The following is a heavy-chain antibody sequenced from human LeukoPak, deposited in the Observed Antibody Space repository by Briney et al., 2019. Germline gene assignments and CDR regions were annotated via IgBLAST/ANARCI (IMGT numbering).Heavy chain of an antibody. Sequence: PGGSLRLSCAASGFAFSTYAMSWVRQAPGQGLEWVSVISGSGGSTDYADSVKGRFTISRDNSKNTLYLQMNSLRAEDSAVYYCAKATSYDFWSGYRQFGYFQHWGPGTLVTVSS. J-gene: IGHJ1*01. V-gene: IGHV3-23*01. D-gene: IGHD3-3*01. CDR3: AKATSYDFWSGYRQFGYFQH. CDR1: GFAFSTYA. CDR2: ISGSGGST.